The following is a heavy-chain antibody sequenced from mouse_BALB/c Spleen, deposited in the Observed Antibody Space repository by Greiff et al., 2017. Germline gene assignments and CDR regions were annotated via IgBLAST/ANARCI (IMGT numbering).Heavy chain of an antibody. CDR1: GFTFSSYG. J-gene: IGHJ1*01. Sequence: DVKLVESGGDLVKPGGSLKLSCAASGFTFSSYGMSWVRQTPDKRLEWVATISSGGSYTYYPDSVKGRFTISRDNAKNTLYLQMSSLKSEDTAMYYCARRRDYYGSSPYWYFDVWGAGTTVTVSS. D-gene: IGHD1-1*01. V-gene: IGHV5-6*02. CDR3: ARRRDYYGSSPYWYFDV. CDR2: ISSGGSYT.